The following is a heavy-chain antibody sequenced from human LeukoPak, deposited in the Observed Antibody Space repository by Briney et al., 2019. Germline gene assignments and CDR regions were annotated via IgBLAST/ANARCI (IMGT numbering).Heavy chain of an antibody. J-gene: IGHJ4*02. D-gene: IGHD1-26*01. V-gene: IGHV4-31*03. CDR1: GDSISSGGYY. Sequence: SQTLSLTCTVSGDSISSGGYYWSWIRQHPGKGLEWIGYIYYSGSTYYNPSLKSRVTISVDTSKNQFSLKLSSVTAADTAVYYCARYGIPSRSHFDYWGQGTLVTVSS. CDR2: IYYSGST. CDR3: ARYGIPSRSHFDY.